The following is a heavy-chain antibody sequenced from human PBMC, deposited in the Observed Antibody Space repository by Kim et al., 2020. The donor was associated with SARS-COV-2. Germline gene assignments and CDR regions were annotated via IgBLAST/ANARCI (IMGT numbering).Heavy chain of an antibody. J-gene: IGHJ6*02. CDR3: ARRRQGDGMDV. CDR2: K. V-gene: IGHV6-1*01. Sequence: KDYAVSVKSRITINPDTSKNQFSLQLNSVTPEETAVYYCARRRQGDGMDVWGQGTTVTVSS.